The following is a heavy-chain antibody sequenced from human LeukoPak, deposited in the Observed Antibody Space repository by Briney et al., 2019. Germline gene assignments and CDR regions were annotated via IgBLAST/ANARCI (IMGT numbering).Heavy chain of an antibody. V-gene: IGHV4-39*01. Sequence: MTSETLSLTCTVSGGSISGSSYYWGWIRQPPGKGLEWIGTIDYSGSTYYNPSLKSRVTISVDTSKNQFSLKLSSVTAADTAVYYCARRLVYCTGDCYSGWFDPWGQGTLVTVSS. CDR3: ARRLVYCTGDCYSGWFDP. D-gene: IGHD2-21*02. CDR2: IDYSGST. J-gene: IGHJ5*02. CDR1: GGSISGSSYY.